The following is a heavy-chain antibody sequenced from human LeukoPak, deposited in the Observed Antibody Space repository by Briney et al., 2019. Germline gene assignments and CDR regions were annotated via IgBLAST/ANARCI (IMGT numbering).Heavy chain of an antibody. CDR3: ARAGILSSWGGHDDAFDI. D-gene: IGHD2/OR15-2a*01. CDR2: IYYSGST. J-gene: IGHJ3*02. CDR1: GGSISSGGYY. V-gene: IGHV4-31*03. Sequence: PSETLSLTCTVSGGSISSGGYYWSWIRQHPGKGLEWIGYIYYSGSTYYNPSLKSRVTISVDTSKNQFSLKLSSVTAADTAVYYCARAGILSSWGGHDDAFDIWGQGTMVTVSS.